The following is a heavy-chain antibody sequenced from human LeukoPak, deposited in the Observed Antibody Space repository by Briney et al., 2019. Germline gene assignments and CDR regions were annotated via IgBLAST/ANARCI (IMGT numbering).Heavy chain of an antibody. J-gene: IGHJ4*02. Sequence: ASVKVSCKASGYTFTGYYMHWVRQAPGQGLEWVGWINPNSGGTNYAQKFQGRVTMTRDTSISTAYIELSRLRSDDTAVYYCARASGYYDSSGYDGDFDYWGQGTLVTVSS. CDR1: GYTFTGYY. CDR2: INPNSGGT. V-gene: IGHV1-2*02. D-gene: IGHD3-22*01. CDR3: ARASGYYDSSGYDGDFDY.